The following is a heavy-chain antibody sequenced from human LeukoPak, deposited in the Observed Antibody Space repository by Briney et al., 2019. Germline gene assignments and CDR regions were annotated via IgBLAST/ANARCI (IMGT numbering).Heavy chain of an antibody. CDR3: ATDLGWHLLVS. J-gene: IGHJ5*02. CDR2: IKSNTDGGTT. V-gene: IGHV3-15*01. CDR1: GFTFRNAW. Sequence: GGSLRLSCAASGFTFRNAWMNWGRQAPGKGLEWVGHIKSNTDGGTTDYAAPVKGRFSISRDDSKNTLFLQMNSLKTEDTAVYYCATDLGWHLLVSWGQGTLVTVSS. D-gene: IGHD4-23*01.